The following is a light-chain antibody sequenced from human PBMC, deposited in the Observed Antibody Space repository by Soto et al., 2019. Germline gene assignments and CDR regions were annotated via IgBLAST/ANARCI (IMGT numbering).Light chain of an antibody. V-gene: IGLV2-14*01. CDR3: SSYAHGSIYV. CDR2: GVG. Sequence: QSALTQPASVSGSPGQSITISCTGSSSDVGAYNYVSWYLQHPGKAPKLLIYGVGNRPYGVSARFSGSKSGDTASLTISGLQAEDEADYYCSSYAHGSIYVFGTGTKVTVL. CDR1: SSDVGAYNY. J-gene: IGLJ1*01.